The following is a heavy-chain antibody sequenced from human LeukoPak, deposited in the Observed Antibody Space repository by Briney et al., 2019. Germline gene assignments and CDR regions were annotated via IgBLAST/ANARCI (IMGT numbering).Heavy chain of an antibody. Sequence: PSETLSLTCAVYGGSFSGYYWSWIRQPPGKGLEWIGEINHSGSTNYNPSLKSRVTISVDTSKNQFSLKLSSVTAADTAVYYCARGKRSSLGPYYYYYYMDVWGKGTTVTVSS. J-gene: IGHJ6*03. V-gene: IGHV4-34*01. CDR1: GGSFSGYY. CDR2: INHSGST. CDR3: ARGKRSSLGPYYYYYYMDV. D-gene: IGHD6-6*01.